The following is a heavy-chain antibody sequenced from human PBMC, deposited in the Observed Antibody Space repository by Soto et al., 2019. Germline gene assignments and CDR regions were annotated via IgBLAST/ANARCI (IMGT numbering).Heavy chain of an antibody. Sequence: SETLSLTCTVSGGSISSYYWSWIRQPPGKGLEWIGYIYYSGSTNYNPSLKSRVTISVDTSKNQFSLKLSSVTAADTAVYYCARLSLYYDFWRPDYWGQGTLVTVSS. D-gene: IGHD3-3*01. V-gene: IGHV4-59*08. CDR3: ARLSLYYDFWRPDY. CDR1: GGSISSYY. CDR2: IYYSGST. J-gene: IGHJ4*02.